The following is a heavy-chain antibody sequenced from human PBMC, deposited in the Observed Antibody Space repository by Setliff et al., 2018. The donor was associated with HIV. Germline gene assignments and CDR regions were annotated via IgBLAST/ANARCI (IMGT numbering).Heavy chain of an antibody. J-gene: IGHJ4*02. CDR2: ISSSSSYI. CDR1: GFTFTSYS. Sequence: GGSLRLSCAASGFTFTSYSMNWVRQAPGKGLEWVSSISSSSSYIYYADSVKGRFTISRDNAKSSLYLQMNSLRAEDTAVYYCARVKPHLRRSGSYWIVDYWARERWSPSPQ. D-gene: IGHD1-26*01. CDR3: ARVKPHLRRSGSYWIVDY. V-gene: IGHV3-21*01.